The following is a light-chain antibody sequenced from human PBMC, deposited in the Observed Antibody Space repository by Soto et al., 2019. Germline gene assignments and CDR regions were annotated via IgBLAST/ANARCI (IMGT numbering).Light chain of an antibody. CDR3: QQYGSSAALT. Sequence: EIVLTQSPGTLSLSPGERATLSCRASQSVSSSYLAWYQQKPGQAPRLLIYGASSRATGIPDRFSGSGSGTDFTLTISRLEPEDFAEYYCQQYGSSAALTFGGGTKVEIK. CDR2: GAS. CDR1: QSVSSSY. J-gene: IGKJ4*01. V-gene: IGKV3-20*01.